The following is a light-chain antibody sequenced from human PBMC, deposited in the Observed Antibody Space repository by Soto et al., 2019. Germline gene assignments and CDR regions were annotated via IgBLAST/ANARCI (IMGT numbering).Light chain of an antibody. V-gene: IGLV2-8*01. CDR3: ASYAGGILV. Sequence: QSVLTQPPSASGSPGQSVTISCTGTSSDVGSYNYVSWYQQHPGKAPTLMIYEVSKRPSGLPDRFSGSKSGNTASLTVSGLQAEDEADYYCASYAGGILVFGGGTKLTVL. CDR1: SSDVGSYNY. J-gene: IGLJ2*01. CDR2: EVS.